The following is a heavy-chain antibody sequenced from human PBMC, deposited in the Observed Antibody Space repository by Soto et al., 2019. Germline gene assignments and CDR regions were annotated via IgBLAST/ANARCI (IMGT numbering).Heavy chain of an antibody. CDR3: ARDYYGMDV. Sequence: QLQLQESGSGLVKPSQTLSLTCTVSGGSITSGGYSWTWIRQSRGKGLEGIGYTYQSGSAYYNPSLKSRVTISVDRSKNQFSLNLTSVTAADTAVYYCARDYYGMDVWGQGPTVTVSS. J-gene: IGHJ6*02. CDR1: GGSITSGGYS. CDR2: TYQSGSA. V-gene: IGHV4-30-2*06.